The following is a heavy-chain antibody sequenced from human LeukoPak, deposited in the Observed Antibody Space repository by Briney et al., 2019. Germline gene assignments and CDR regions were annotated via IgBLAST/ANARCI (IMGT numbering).Heavy chain of an antibody. CDR2: IYTSGST. J-gene: IGHJ3*02. V-gene: IGHV4-61*02. D-gene: IGHD2-2*01. CDR1: GGSISSSSYY. CDR3: ARGVSSSPI. Sequence: SETLSLTCTVSGGSISSSSYYWSWIRQPAGKGLEWIGRIYTSGSTNYNPSLKSRITISLDTSKNQFSLKLSSVTAADTAVYYCARGVSSSPIWGQGTMVTVSS.